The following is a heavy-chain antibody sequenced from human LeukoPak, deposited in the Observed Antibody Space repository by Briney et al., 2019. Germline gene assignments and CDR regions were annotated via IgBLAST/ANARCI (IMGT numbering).Heavy chain of an antibody. Sequence: PGGSLRLSCAASEFTFSSYWMHWVRQAPGKGLVWVSRINPDGSDGVYADSVKGRFTISRDNAKNTLYLQMNSLRADDTAVYYCAKDSEYYYDSSGYYDYWGQGTLVTVSS. CDR2: INPDGSDG. V-gene: IGHV3-74*01. J-gene: IGHJ4*02. CDR1: EFTFSSYW. D-gene: IGHD3-22*01. CDR3: AKDSEYYYDSSGYYDY.